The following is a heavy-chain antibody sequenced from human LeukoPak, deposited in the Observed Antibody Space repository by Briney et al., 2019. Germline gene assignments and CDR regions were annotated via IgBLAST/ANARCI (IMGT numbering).Heavy chain of an antibody. D-gene: IGHD2-2*01. CDR1: GFTFSSYG. CDR2: ISYDGSNK. CDR3: AKRAAAMYNWFDP. V-gene: IGHV3-30*18. Sequence: PGGSLRLSCAASGFTFSSYGMHWVRQAPGKGLEWVAVISYDGSNKYYADSVKGRFTISRDNSKNTLYLQMNSLRAEDTAVYYCAKRAAAMYNWFDPWGQGTLVTVSS. J-gene: IGHJ5*02.